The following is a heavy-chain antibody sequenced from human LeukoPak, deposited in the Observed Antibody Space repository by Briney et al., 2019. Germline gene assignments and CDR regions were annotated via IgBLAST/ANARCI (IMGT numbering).Heavy chain of an antibody. J-gene: IGHJ4*02. D-gene: IGHD4-11*01. CDR2: INPNSGGT. Sequence: ASVKVSCTASGYTFTGYYMHWVRQAPGQGLEWMGWINPNSGGTNYAQKFQGRVTMTRDTSISTAYMELSRLRSDDTAVYYCARIFSTVTSFFDYWGQGTLVTVSS. V-gene: IGHV1-2*02. CDR1: GYTFTGYY. CDR3: ARIFSTVTSFFDY.